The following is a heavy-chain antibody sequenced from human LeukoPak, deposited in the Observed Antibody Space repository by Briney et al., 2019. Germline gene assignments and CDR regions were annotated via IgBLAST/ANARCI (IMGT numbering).Heavy chain of an antibody. J-gene: IGHJ6*03. Sequence: SETLSLTCTVSGGSISSYYWSWIRQPAGKGLEWIGRIYTSGSTNYNPSLKSRVTISVDTSKNQFSLKLSSVTAADTAVYYCAREPPLLRYFDWLLPEHYYYYYMDVWGKGTTVTISS. V-gene: IGHV4-4*07. CDR3: AREPPLLRYFDWLLPEHYYYYYMDV. CDR1: GGSISSYY. CDR2: IYTSGST. D-gene: IGHD3-9*01.